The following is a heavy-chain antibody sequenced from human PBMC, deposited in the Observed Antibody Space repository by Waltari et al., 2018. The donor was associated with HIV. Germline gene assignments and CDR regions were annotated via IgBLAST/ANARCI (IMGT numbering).Heavy chain of an antibody. CDR2: ISQSGGT. J-gene: IGHJ6*03. V-gene: IGHV4-4*02. D-gene: IGHD6-6*01. CDR1: GVSISSTNW. CDR3: ARVAARTSYYFYYMDV. Sequence: QVQVQESGPGLVKPSGTLSLTCAVSGVSISSTNWWSWVRQPPGKGLEWIGEISQSGGTNYNPALKSRVAISVDKSKTQFSLMLSSVTAADTAVYYCARVAARTSYYFYYMDVWGRGTTVTVSS.